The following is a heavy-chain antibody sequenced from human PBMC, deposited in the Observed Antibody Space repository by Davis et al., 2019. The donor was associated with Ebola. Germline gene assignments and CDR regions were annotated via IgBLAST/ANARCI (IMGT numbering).Heavy chain of an antibody. CDR3: TTPGGQDSGYDVFDI. V-gene: IGHV1-69*05. Sequence: AASVKVSCKAVGDTLTSYAMTWVRQAPGQGLEWMGGIIPVFRTANYAQKFQGRVTMTRDTSTTTVYMDLSSLRSEDTALYYCTTPGGQDSGYDVFDIWGQGTMVTVSS. D-gene: IGHD5-12*01. CDR2: IIPVFRTA. J-gene: IGHJ3*02. CDR1: GDTLTSYA.